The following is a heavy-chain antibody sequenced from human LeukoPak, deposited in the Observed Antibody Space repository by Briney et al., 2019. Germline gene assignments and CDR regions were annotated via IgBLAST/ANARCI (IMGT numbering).Heavy chain of an antibody. CDR3: VKDMAGNYDY. D-gene: IGHD4-11*01. J-gene: IGHJ4*02. CDR1: GFTFSDYY. V-gene: IGHV3-11*06. Sequence: GGSLRLSCAASGFTFSDYYMSWIRQAPGKGLEWVSYISSSSSYTNYADSVTGRFTISRDNAENTLYLQMNSLRAEDTAIYYCVKDMAGNYDYWGQGTLVTVSS. CDR2: ISSSSSYT.